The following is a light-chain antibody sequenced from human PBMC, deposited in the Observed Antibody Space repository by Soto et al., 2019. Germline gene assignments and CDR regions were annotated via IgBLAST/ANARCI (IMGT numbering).Light chain of an antibody. Sequence: QSVFTQPPSASGSPGHSFTISCPGTSSDCGGYNYVSWYQQHPGKAPKFMIYDVSNRPSGVSNRFSGSKSGNTASLTISGLQAEDEADYYCSSYTTSNTRQIVFGTGTKVTVL. J-gene: IGLJ1*01. V-gene: IGLV2-14*01. CDR1: SSDCGGYNY. CDR3: SSYTTSNTRQIV. CDR2: DVS.